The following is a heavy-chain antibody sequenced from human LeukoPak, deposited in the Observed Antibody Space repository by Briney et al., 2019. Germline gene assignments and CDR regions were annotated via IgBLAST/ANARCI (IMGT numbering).Heavy chain of an antibody. CDR2: INPNSGGT. CDR1: GYTFTAYY. CDR3: ATPRLIATAFDGFDF. V-gene: IGHV1-2*02. D-gene: IGHD6-13*01. Sequence: ASVKVSCKASGYTFTAYYMHWVRQAPGQGLEWMGWINPNSGGTNYAQKFQGRVTMTRDTSISTAYMDVTRLRSDDTAVYYCATPRLIATAFDGFDFWGQGTVVTVSS. J-gene: IGHJ3*01.